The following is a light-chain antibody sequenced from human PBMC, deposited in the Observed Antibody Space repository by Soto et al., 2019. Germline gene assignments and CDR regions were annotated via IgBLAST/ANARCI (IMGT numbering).Light chain of an antibody. Sequence: QSVLTQPPSVSEAPGQRVTISCTGSSSNIGAGFDVHWYQQVPGTAPKLLIYDNINRPSGVPDRFSASKSGTSASLAITGLRAEDEADYSCQSYDSSLGVVVFGGGTQLTVL. V-gene: IGLV1-40*01. CDR3: QSYDSSLGVVV. CDR2: DNI. CDR1: SSNIGAGFD. J-gene: IGLJ2*01.